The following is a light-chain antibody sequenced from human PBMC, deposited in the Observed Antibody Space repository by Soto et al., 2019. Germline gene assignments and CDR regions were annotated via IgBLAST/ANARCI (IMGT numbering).Light chain of an antibody. CDR1: QSVASN. CDR3: QQDNNWPPGT. J-gene: IGKJ5*01. CDR2: GAS. Sequence: EIVMTQSPATLSVSPGERATLSCRASQSVASNLAWYQQKPGQAPRLLIYGASTRATGIPARFSGSGSGTEFTLTVSSLQSEDFAVYYCQQDNNWPPGTFGQGTRLDIK. V-gene: IGKV3-15*01.